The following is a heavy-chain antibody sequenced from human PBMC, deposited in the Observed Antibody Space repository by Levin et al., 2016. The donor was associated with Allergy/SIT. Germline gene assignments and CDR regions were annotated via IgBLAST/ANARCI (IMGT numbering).Heavy chain of an antibody. Sequence: GESLKISCATSGFTFNDYGMNWVRQAPGKGLEWVAVSSSGGSTFYADSVKGRFTISRDKSRNTLYLQMNSLRVDDTAMYYCARETYYYDTSGFYLGYFDFWGQGTPVTVSS. J-gene: IGHJ4*02. CDR1: GFTFNDYG. D-gene: IGHD3-22*01. CDR3: ARETYYYDTSGFYLGYFDF. V-gene: IGHV3-23*01. CDR2: SSSGGST.